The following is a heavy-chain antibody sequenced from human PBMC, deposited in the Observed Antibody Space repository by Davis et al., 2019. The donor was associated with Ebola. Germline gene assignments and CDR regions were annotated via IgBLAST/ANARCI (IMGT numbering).Heavy chain of an antibody. CDR1: GGSVSNYY. CDR3: ARGPRRGYSSSSRNWFDP. Sequence: SETLSLTCTVSGGSVSNYYWSWIRQPPGKGLEWIGYIYYRGSTNYNPSLKSRVTISVDTSKNQFSLKLSSVTAADTAVYYCARGPRRGYSSSSRNWFDPWGQGTLVTVSS. CDR2: IYYRGST. J-gene: IGHJ5*02. V-gene: IGHV4-59*08. D-gene: IGHD6-6*01.